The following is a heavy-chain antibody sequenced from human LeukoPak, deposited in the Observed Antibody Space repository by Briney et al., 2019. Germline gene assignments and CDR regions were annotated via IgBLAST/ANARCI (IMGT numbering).Heavy chain of an antibody. CDR3: ATALVVMGAFDI. D-gene: IGHD3-22*01. CDR1: GYTLTELS. CDR2: FDPEDGET. V-gene: IGHV1-24*01. Sequence: GASVKVSCKVSGYTLTELSMHWVRQAPGKGLEWRGGFDPEDGETIYAQKFQGRVTMTEDTSTDTAYMELSSLRSEDTAVYYCATALVVMGAFDIWGQGTMVTVSS. J-gene: IGHJ3*02.